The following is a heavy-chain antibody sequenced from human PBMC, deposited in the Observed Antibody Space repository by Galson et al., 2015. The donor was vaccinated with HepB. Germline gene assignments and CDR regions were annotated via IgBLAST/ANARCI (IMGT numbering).Heavy chain of an antibody. Sequence: SLRLSCAASGFSFRSYGMHWVRQAPGKGLEWVAAISYDGSKKYYADSVKGRFTISRDNSKDTLYLQMNSLRAEDTAVYYCAKAFVVLYGMDVWGQGTTVTVSS. V-gene: IGHV3-30*18. D-gene: IGHD2-2*01. CDR2: ISYDGSKK. CDR3: AKAFVVLYGMDV. J-gene: IGHJ6*02. CDR1: GFSFRSYG.